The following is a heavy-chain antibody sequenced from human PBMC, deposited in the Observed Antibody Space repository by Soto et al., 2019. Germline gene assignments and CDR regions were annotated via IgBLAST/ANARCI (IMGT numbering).Heavy chain of an antibody. CDR3: AGLRYTRLVPDASARGNHWFDP. J-gene: IGHJ5*02. Sequence: SETLSLTCTVSGGSIRVDDYYWSWIRQPPGKGLEWIGYIYYSGSAYYNPSLERRVTMSVDTSKAQFSLKLSSVTAADTAIYFCAGLRYTRLVPDASARGNHWFDPWGQRPLVIVAS. V-gene: IGHV4-30-4*01. CDR1: GGSIRVDDYY. D-gene: IGHD5-18*01. CDR2: IYYSGSA.